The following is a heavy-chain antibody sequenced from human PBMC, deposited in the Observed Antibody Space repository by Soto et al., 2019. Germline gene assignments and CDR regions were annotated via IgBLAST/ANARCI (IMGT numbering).Heavy chain of an antibody. CDR1: GGPITNSNYY. CDR2: IFYDGST. J-gene: IGHJ4*02. Sequence: ETLSLTCTVSGGPITNSNYYWGWIRQPPGKGLEWIGRIFYDGSTYYNPSLQSRVAISVDTSRNLFSLKLTSVTAADTAVYYCARHHWYFDYWAQRTLVTVSS. CDR3: ARHHWYFDY. V-gene: IGHV4-39*01.